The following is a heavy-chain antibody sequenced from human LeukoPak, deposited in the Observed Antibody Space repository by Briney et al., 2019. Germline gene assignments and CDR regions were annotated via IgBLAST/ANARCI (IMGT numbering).Heavy chain of an antibody. CDR3: VRGLSGVSSWYFDL. Sequence: GGSLRLSCAASGFTISTNYLSWVRQAPGKGLVWVSALHSGGHTFYADSVRGRFIISRDISKNTLHLQMNDLGAEDTALYYCVRGLSGVSSWYFDLWGRGTLVSVS. D-gene: IGHD7-27*01. J-gene: IGHJ2*01. CDR1: GFTISTNY. V-gene: IGHV3-53*01. CDR2: LHSGGHT.